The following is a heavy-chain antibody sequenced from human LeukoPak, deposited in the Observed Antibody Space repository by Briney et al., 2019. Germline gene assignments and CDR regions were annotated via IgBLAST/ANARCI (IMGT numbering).Heavy chain of an antibody. CDR1: GFTFSSYA. D-gene: IGHD1-14*01. CDR2: ISGSGGST. CDR3: GKDRDSYNAGWGPSWFDP. Sequence: PGGSLRLSCAASGFTFSSYAMTWVRQAPGKGLEWFSAISGSGGSTYYADSLKGRFTISRDNSKNTVYLQMNSLRAEDTAVYYCGKDRDSYNAGWGPSWFDPRGQGTLVTVSS. J-gene: IGHJ5*02. V-gene: IGHV3-23*01.